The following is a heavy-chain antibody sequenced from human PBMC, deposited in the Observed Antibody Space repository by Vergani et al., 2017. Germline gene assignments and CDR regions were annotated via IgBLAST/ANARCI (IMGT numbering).Heavy chain of an antibody. CDR3: ARLYGRDSSGSKYFDY. D-gene: IGHD3-22*01. Sequence: VQLVQSGSEVRKPGASVKVSCQVSGYSLTELTIHWVRQAPGKGLEWMGIIHPADSDTRYSPSFQGQVTISVDKSISTAYLQRSSLRASDSAMYYCARLYGRDSSGSKYFDYWGQGTLVTVSS. J-gene: IGHJ4*02. V-gene: IGHV5-51*01. CDR1: GYSLTELT. CDR2: IHPADSDT.